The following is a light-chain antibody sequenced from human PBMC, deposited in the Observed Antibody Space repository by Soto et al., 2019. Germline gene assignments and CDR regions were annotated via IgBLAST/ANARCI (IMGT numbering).Light chain of an antibody. V-gene: IGKV3-20*01. CDR2: GAS. Sequence: EIVLTQSLGTLSLSPGERATLSCRASQSVSSSYLAWYQQRPGQAPRLLSYGASGRATGVPDRFSGGGSGTDFTLTISRLEPEDFAVDYCQRYGSSPPITFGQGTRLEIK. CDR3: QRYGSSPPIT. CDR1: QSVSSSY. J-gene: IGKJ5*01.